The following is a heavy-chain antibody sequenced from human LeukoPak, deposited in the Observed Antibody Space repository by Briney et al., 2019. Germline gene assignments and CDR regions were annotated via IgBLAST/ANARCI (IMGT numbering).Heavy chain of an antibody. CDR1: GGSFSGYY. CDR2: INHSGST. CDR3: ARGGNSSSSFDY. J-gene: IGHJ4*02. Sequence: SETLSLTCAVYGGSFSGYYWSWIRQPPGKGLEWIGEINHSGSTNYNPSLKSRVTISVDTSKNQFSLKLSSVTAADTAVYYCARGGNSSSSFDYWGQGTLVTVSS. V-gene: IGHV4-34*01. D-gene: IGHD6-6*01.